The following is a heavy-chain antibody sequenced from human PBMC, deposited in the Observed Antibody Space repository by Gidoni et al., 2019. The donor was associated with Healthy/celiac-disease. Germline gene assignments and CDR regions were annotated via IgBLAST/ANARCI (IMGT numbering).Heavy chain of an antibody. Sequence: EVQLVESGGGLVKPGGSLRLSCAASGFTFSSYSMNWVRQAPGKGLEWVSSISSSSSYIYYADSVKGRFTISRDNAKNSLYLQMNSLRAEDTAVYYCARDESTVTSYYYYYGMDVWGQGTTVTVSS. J-gene: IGHJ6*02. CDR2: ISSSSSYI. D-gene: IGHD4-17*01. CDR3: ARDESTVTSYYYYYGMDV. CDR1: GFTFSSYS. V-gene: IGHV3-21*01.